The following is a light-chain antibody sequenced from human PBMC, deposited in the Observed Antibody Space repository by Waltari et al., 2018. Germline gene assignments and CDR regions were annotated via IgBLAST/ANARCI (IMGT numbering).Light chain of an antibody. V-gene: IGLV2-23*01. J-gene: IGLJ3*02. CDR3: CSYAGRSTWV. Sequence: QSALTQPASVSGSPGQSITIPCTGTSSDVGSYKFVSWYQQPPGKAPKLMIYEGTKRPSGVSNRFSGSKSGNTASLTISGLQAEDEADYYCCSYAGRSTWVFGGGTKLTVL. CDR1: SSDVGSYKF. CDR2: EGT.